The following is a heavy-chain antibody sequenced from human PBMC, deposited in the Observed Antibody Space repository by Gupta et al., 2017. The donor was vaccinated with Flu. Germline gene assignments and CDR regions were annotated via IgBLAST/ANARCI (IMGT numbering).Heavy chain of an antibody. D-gene: IGHD2-2*01. Sequence: WMRQAPGKGLEWVSFIGPSGSNIYYAESVTGRFTISRDNTKNSLFLQMDSLTVEDTAIYYCARGVKHRTDASDMWGRGTMVTVSS. CDR2: IGPSGSNI. V-gene: IGHV3-11*01. J-gene: IGHJ3*02. CDR3: ARGVKHRTDASDM.